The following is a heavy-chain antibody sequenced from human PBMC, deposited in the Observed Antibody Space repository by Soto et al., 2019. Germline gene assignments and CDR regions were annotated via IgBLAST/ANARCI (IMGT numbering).Heavy chain of an antibody. D-gene: IGHD3-3*01. J-gene: IGHJ6*02. CDR3: ARKPNYDFCSGSYGMDV. CDR1: GGTFSSYA. V-gene: IGHV1-69*01. CDR2: IIPIFGTA. Sequence: QVQLVQSGAEVKKPGSSVKVSCKASGGTFSSYAISWVRQAPGQGLEWMGGIIPIFGTANYAQKFQGRVTIKADESTSTAYMELSSLRSEDTAVYYCARKPNYDFCSGSYGMDVWGQGNTITVSS.